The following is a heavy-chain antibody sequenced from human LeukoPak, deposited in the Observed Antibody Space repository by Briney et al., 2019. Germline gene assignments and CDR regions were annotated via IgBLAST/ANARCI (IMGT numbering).Heavy chain of an antibody. Sequence: PGRSLRLSCAASGFTFDDYAMHWVRQAPGKGLEWVSGISWNSGSIGYADSVKGRFTISRDNAKNSLYLQMDSLRAEDTAVYYCTRDPRLSDYWGQGTQVTVSS. J-gene: IGHJ4*02. CDR1: GFTFDDYA. D-gene: IGHD3-16*01. V-gene: IGHV3-9*01. CDR2: ISWNSGSI. CDR3: TRDPRLSDY.